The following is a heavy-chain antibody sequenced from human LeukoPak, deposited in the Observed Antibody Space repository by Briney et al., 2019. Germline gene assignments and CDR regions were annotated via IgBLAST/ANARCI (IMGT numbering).Heavy chain of an antibody. CDR1: GGSISSSNW. Sequence: SETLSLTCAVSGGSISSSNWWSWVRQPPGKGLEWIGEIYHSGSTNYNPSLKSRVTISVDKSKNQFSLKLSSVTAADTAVYYCARSTVDTAMVRRVSWFDPWGQGTLVTVSS. D-gene: IGHD5-18*01. CDR2: IYHSGST. V-gene: IGHV4-4*02. J-gene: IGHJ5*02. CDR3: ARSTVDTAMVRRVSWFDP.